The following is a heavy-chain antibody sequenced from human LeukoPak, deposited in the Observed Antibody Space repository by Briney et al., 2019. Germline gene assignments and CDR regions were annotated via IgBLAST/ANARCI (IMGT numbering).Heavy chain of an antibody. CDR2: ISGYNGNT. CDR3: ARSDISIVRGAMV. J-gene: IGHJ4*02. CDR1: GYTFTSYD. Sequence: ASVKVSCKASGYTFTSYDISWVRQAPGQGLEWMGWISGYNGNTNYAQKFQGRITMTTETSTSTAYMELRSLRSDDTAVYYCARSDISIVRGAMVWGQGTLVIVSS. V-gene: IGHV1-18*01. D-gene: IGHD3-10*01.